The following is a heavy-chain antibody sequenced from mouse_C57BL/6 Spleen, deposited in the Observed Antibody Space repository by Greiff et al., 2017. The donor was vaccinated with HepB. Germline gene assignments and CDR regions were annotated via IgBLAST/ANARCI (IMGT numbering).Heavy chain of an antibody. D-gene: IGHD1-1*01. CDR1: GFTFSDYY. V-gene: IGHV5-16*01. Sequence: EVKLMESEGGLVQPGSSMKLSCTASGFTFSDYYMAWVRQVPEKGLEWVANINYDGSSTYYLDSLKSRFIISRDNAKNILYLQMSSLKSEDTATYNCARENYGSRTRFACWGQGTLVSISA. CDR3: ARENYGSRTRFAC. J-gene: IGHJ3*01. CDR2: INYDGSST.